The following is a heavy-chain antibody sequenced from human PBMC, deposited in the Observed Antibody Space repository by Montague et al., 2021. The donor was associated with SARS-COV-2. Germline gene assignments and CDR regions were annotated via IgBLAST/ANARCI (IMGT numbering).Heavy chain of an antibody. V-gene: IGHV4-59*13. CDR1: GGSISAYY. Sequence: SETLSLTCTVSGGSISAYYWSWIRQPPGKGLEWIAYMYNSRSSNYNPSLKRRVSISVDTSKSQLSLTLTSVTAADTAVYYCAREGIPTPGAEWKILHYHGMDVWGQGTTVTVSS. J-gene: IGHJ6*02. CDR2: MYNSRSS. CDR3: AREGIPTPGAEWKILHYHGMDV. D-gene: IGHD1-14*01.